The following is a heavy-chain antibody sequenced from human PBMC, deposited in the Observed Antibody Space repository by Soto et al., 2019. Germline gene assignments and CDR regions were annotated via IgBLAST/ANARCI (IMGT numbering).Heavy chain of an antibody. CDR3: AKDAPTVVTYMGEFQH. CDR2: ISGSGGST. V-gene: IGHV3-23*01. D-gene: IGHD3-16*01. CDR1: GFTFSSYA. J-gene: IGHJ1*01. Sequence: GGSLRLSCAASGFTFSSYAMSWVRQAPGKGLEWVSAISGSGGSTYYADSVKGRFTISRDNSKNTLYLQMNSLRAEDTAVYYCAKDAPTVVTYMGEFQHWGQGTLVTVSS.